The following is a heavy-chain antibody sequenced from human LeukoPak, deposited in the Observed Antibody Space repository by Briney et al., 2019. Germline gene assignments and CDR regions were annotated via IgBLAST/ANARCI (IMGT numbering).Heavy chain of an antibody. J-gene: IGHJ4*02. V-gene: IGHV3-23*01. CDR2: ISGSGGST. CDR1: GFTFSSYA. Sequence: GGSLRLSCAASGFTFSSYAMSWVRQAPGKGLEWVSAISGSGGSTYYADSVKGRFTISRDNSKNTPYLQMNSLRAEDTAVYYCAKGSRRLGYCSSTSCPLGYWGQGTLVTVSS. D-gene: IGHD2-2*01. CDR3: AKGSRRLGYCSSTSCPLGY.